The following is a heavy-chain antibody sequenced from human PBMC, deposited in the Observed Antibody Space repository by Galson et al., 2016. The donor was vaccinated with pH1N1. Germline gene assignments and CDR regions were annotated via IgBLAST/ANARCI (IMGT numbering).Heavy chain of an antibody. CDR1: GFTFSDYY. CDR3: ASAPWLGELEWGYDFDV. V-gene: IGHV3-11*01. Sequence: SLRLSCAASGFTFSDYYMTWIRRAPGKGLEWVSYISSSGYTIFYTDSVKGRFTISRDNAKNSLYLQMNSLRAEDTAVYYCASAPWLGELEWGYDFDVWGQGTMVTVSS. D-gene: IGHD3-10*01. CDR2: ISSSGYTI. J-gene: IGHJ3*01.